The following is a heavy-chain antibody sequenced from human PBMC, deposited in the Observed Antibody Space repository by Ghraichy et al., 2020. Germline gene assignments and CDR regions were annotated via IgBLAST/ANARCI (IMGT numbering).Heavy chain of an antibody. Sequence: LSLTCAASGFTFSNYWMHWVRQAPGKGLVWVSRLNSDGSNTNYAGSVKGRFTTSRDNTKNTLYLQMNSLTAEDTAVYYCTRDGTFTATTETSFDLWGRGTLVTVSS. V-gene: IGHV3-74*01. CDR3: TRDGTFTATTETSFDL. CDR2: LNSDGSNT. D-gene: IGHD1-1*01. CDR1: GFTFSNYW. J-gene: IGHJ5*02.